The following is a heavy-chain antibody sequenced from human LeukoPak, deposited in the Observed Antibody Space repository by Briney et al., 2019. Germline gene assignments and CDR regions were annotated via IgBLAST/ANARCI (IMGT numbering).Heavy chain of an antibody. CDR1: GFTFDDYA. D-gene: IGHD6-19*01. CDR3: ARGGSIAVAGIVYYYYYMDV. V-gene: IGHV3-9*01. J-gene: IGHJ6*03. CDR2: ISWNSGSI. Sequence: GGSLRLSCAASGFTFDDYAMHWVRQAPGKGLEWVSGISWNSGSIGYADSVKGRFTISRDNAKNSLYLQMNSLRAEDTALYYCARGGSIAVAGIVYYYYYMDVWGKGTTVTISS.